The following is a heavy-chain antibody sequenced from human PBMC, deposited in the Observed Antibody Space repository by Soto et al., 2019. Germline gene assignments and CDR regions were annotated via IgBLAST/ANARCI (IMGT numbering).Heavy chain of an antibody. D-gene: IGHD3-3*01. CDR3: ARAYYDFWSGYPKRGYYYYMDV. J-gene: IGHJ6*03. V-gene: IGHV1-8*01. CDR2: MNPNSGNT. CDR1: GYTFTSYD. Sequence: GASVKLSGTACGYTFTSYDINCVRQATGQGLEWMGWMNPNSGNTGYAQKFQGRVTMTRNTSISTAYMELSSLRSEDTAVYYCARAYYDFWSGYPKRGYYYYMDVWGKGTTVTVSS.